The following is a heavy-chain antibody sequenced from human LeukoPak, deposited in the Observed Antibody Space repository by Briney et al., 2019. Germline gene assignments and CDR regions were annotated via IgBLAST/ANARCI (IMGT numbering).Heavy chain of an antibody. CDR3: ARVSDFWSGPFFDY. V-gene: IGHV3-21*01. J-gene: IGHJ4*02. Sequence: GGSLRLSCAASGFTFSSYSMNWVRQAPGKGLEWVSSISSSSSYIYYADSVKGRFTISRDNAKNSLYLQMNSLRAEDTAVYYCARVSDFWSGPFFDYWGQGTLVTVSS. CDR2: ISSSSSYI. D-gene: IGHD3-3*01. CDR1: GFTFSSYS.